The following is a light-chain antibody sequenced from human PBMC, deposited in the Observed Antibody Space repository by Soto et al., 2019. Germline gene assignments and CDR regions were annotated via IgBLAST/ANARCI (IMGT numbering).Light chain of an antibody. CDR1: ETVNSN. CDR3: QQYNKWWT. V-gene: IGKV3-15*01. Sequence: EVVMTQSPATLSVSTGERATLSCRASETVNSNLAWYQQKPGQAPRLLIYTISIRATGVPARFSGSGSGTEFTLTISSLQSEDFGVYYCQQYNKWWTFGQGTKVDIK. J-gene: IGKJ1*01. CDR2: TIS.